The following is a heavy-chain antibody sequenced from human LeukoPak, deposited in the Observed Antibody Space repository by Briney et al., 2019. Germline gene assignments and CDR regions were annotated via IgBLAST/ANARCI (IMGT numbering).Heavy chain of an antibody. CDR2: ISSSSSYI. D-gene: IGHD4-23*01. CDR3: ARDSRGGASSY. CDR1: GFTFSNAW. Sequence: GGSLRLSCAASGFTFSNAWMNWVRQAPGKGLEWVSSISSSSSYIYYADSVKGRFTISRDNAKNSLYLQMNSLRAEDTAVYYCARDSRGGASSYWGQGTLVTVSS. V-gene: IGHV3-21*01. J-gene: IGHJ4*02.